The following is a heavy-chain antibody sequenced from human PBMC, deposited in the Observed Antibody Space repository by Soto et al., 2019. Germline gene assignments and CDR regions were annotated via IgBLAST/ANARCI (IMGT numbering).Heavy chain of an antibody. CDR2: IYYSGST. V-gene: IGHV4-30-4*01. Sequence: TCTVSGGSISSGDYYWSWIRQPPGKGLEWIGYIYYSGSTSYNPSLKSRVTISVDTSKNQFSLKLSSVTAADTAVYYCARLSYYSDSSGYKPYYFDYWGQGTLVTV. CDR1: GGSISSGDYY. CDR3: ARLSYYSDSSGYKPYYFDY. D-gene: IGHD3-22*01. J-gene: IGHJ4*02.